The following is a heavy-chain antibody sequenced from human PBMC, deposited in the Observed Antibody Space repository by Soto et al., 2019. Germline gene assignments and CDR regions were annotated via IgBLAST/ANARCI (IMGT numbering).Heavy chain of an antibody. D-gene: IGHD3-10*01. Sequence: SETLSLTCAVYGGSFSCYFWRWVRQHPGKGLEWIGNIYYSGRTYYNPSLKSRVTISVDTSKNQFSLKLSSVTAADTAVYYCARFAKEEHPNFGSWYYFDYWGQGTRVTVSS. V-gene: IGHV4-31*11. CDR2: IYYSGRT. CDR1: GGSFSCYF. CDR3: ARFAKEEHPNFGSWYYFDY. J-gene: IGHJ4*02.